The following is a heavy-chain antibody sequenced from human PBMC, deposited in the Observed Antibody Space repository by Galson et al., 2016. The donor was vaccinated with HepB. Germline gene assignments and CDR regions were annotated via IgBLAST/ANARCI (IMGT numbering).Heavy chain of an antibody. D-gene: IGHD5-18*01. Sequence: SLRLSCAASGFTFSSYGMHWVRQAPGKGLEWVAVISYDGSNKYYADSVKGRFTISRDNSKNTLYLLMNSLRAEDTAVYYCARRFRYTYGPPYGMDVWGQGTTVTVSS. CDR2: ISYDGSNK. CDR3: ARRFRYTYGPPYGMDV. J-gene: IGHJ6*02. CDR1: GFTFSSYG. V-gene: IGHV3-30*03.